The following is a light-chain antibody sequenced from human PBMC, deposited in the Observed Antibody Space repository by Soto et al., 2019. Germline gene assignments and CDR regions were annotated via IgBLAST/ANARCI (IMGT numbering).Light chain of an antibody. CDR3: CSYAGRDTLYV. V-gene: IGLV2-11*01. Sequence: QSALTQPLSVSGYPGQSVTISCTGTSTDVGGYNYVSWYQQHPGKVPKLMLYDVSKRPSGVPDRFSGSKSGNTASLTISGLQAEDEADYYCCSYAGRDTLYVFGSGTKVTVL. J-gene: IGLJ1*01. CDR1: STDVGGYNY. CDR2: DVS.